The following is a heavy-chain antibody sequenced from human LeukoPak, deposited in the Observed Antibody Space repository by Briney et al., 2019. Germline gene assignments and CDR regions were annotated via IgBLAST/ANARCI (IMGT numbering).Heavy chain of an antibody. Sequence: SETLSLTCTVSGGSISGYYWSWIRQSPGKGLESLGYIYYSGSTNYNPSLKSRVTISVDTSKNQFSLKLSSVTAADTAVYYCARGRRWGSAFDIWGQGTMVTVSS. CDR2: IYYSGST. CDR1: GGSISGYY. J-gene: IGHJ3*02. D-gene: IGHD5-24*01. CDR3: ARGRRWGSAFDI. V-gene: IGHV4-59*12.